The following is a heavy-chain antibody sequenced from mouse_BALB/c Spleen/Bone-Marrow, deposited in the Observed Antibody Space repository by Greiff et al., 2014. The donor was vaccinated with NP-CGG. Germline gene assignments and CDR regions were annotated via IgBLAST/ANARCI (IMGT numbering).Heavy chain of an antibody. J-gene: IGHJ4*01. CDR2: ISYSGTT. Sequence: VQLKESGPSLVKPSQTLSLTCSVPGDSIASGYWNWIRKFPGNKLEYMGYISYSGTTYYNPSLKSRISITRDTSKNQYYLQLNSVTTEDTATYYCARYYTNHMDYWGQGTSVTVSS. V-gene: IGHV3-8*02. CDR1: GDSIASGY. D-gene: IGHD2-5*01. CDR3: ARYYTNHMDY.